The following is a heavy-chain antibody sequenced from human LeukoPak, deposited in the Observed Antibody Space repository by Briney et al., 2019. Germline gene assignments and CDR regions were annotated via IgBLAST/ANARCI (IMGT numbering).Heavy chain of an antibody. J-gene: IGHJ4*02. CDR3: AKQPAKYYFDY. CDR2: ISSSGSTI. CDR1: GFTFSDYY. V-gene: IGHV3-11*01. Sequence: PGGSLRLSCAASGFTFSDYYMSWIRQAPGKGLEWVSYISSSGSTIYYADSVKGRFTISRDNSKNTLYLQMNSLRAEDTAIYYCAKQPAKYYFDYWGQGTLVTVSS. D-gene: IGHD1/OR15-1a*01.